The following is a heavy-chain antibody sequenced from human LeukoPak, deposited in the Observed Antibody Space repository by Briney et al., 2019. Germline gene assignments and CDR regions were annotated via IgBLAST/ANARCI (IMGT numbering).Heavy chain of an antibody. CDR1: GFTFSSYS. J-gene: IGHJ6*03. D-gene: IGHD2-15*01. V-gene: IGHV3-21*01. CDR3: AKGSGGFYYYYYYYMDV. CDR2: ISSSSSYI. Sequence: PGGSLRLSCAASGFTFSSYSMNWVRQAPGKGLEWVSSISSSSSYIYYADSVKGRFTISRDNAKSSLYLQMNSLRAEDTAVYYCAKGSGGFYYYYYYYMDVWGKGTTVTVSS.